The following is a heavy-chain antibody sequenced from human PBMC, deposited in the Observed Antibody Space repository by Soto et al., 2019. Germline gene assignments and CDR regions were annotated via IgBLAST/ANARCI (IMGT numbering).Heavy chain of an antibody. Sequence: SETLSLTCTVSGGSISSGGYYWSWIRQHPGKGLEWIGYIYYSGSTYYNPSLKSRVTISVDTSKNQFSLKLSSVTAADTAVYYCAATSPGGEWLLYFPDYWGQGTLVTVSS. CDR3: AATSPGGEWLLYFPDY. J-gene: IGHJ4*02. CDR1: GGSISSGGYY. V-gene: IGHV4-31*03. D-gene: IGHD3-3*01. CDR2: IYYSGST.